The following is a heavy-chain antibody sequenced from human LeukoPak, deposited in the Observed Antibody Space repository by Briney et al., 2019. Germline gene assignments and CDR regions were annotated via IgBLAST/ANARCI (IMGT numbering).Heavy chain of an antibody. CDR2: FDPEDGET. J-gene: IGHJ6*02. CDR1: GYTLTELS. V-gene: IGHV1-24*01. Sequence: ASVNVSCKVSGYTLTELSMHWVRQPPGKGLEWMGGFDPEDGETIYAQKFQGIVTMTEDTATDTAYLELNSLRSDDTAVYYCARLYYYYYGMDVWGQGTTVTVSS. CDR3: ARLYYYYYGMDV.